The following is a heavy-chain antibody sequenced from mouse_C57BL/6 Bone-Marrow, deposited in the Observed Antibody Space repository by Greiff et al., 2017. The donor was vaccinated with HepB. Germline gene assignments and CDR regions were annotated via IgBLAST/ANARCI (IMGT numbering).Heavy chain of an antibody. CDR3: SRNFGSPALFSY. J-gene: IGHJ3*01. CDR1: GFTFSDAW. D-gene: IGHD1-1*01. Sequence: EVNVVESGGGLVQPGGSMKLSCAASGFTFSDAWMDWVRQSPEKGLEWVAEIRNKANNHATYYAESVKGRFTISRDDSKSSVYLQMNSLRAEDTGIYFCSRNFGSPALFSYWGQGTLVTVSA. V-gene: IGHV6-6*01. CDR2: IRNKANNHAT.